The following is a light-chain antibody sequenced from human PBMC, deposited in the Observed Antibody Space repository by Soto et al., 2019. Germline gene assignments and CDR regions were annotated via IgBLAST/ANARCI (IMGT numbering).Light chain of an antibody. CDR2: STN. CDR3: ALYMGGGIWV. CDR1: SGSLSTNNF. J-gene: IGLJ2*01. V-gene: IGLV8-61*01. Sequence: QTVVTQEPSFSVSPGGTVTLTCGLSSGSLSTNNFPSWYQQTPGQAPRTLLYSTNTRSSGVPDRFSGSILGNKAALTITGAQADDESDYYCALYMGGGIWVFGGGTQLTVL.